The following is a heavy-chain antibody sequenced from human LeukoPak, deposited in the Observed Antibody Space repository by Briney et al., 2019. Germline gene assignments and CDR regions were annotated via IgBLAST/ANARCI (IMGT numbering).Heavy chain of an antibody. CDR1: GFTFSNYE. J-gene: IGHJ6*02. D-gene: IGHD3-10*01. CDR2: ISSTSSTK. Sequence: GGSLRLSCAASGFTFSNYEMNWVRQAPGKGLEWVSYISSTSSTKSYADSVKGRFTISRDNAKNSLYLQMNSLTDEDTAVYYCATFRRGLTYGMDVWGQGTTVTVSS. CDR3: ATFRRGLTYGMDV. V-gene: IGHV3-48*02.